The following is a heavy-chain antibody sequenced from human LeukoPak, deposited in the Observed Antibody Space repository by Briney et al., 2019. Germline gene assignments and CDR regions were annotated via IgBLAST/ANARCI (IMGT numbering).Heavy chain of an antibody. CDR1: TFTFSSYA. CDR3: AKEGYGSSWNADFDY. D-gene: IGHD6-13*01. J-gene: IGHJ4*02. Sequence: PGGSLRFSCAGSTFTFSSYAMSWVRQAPGKGRGGGSAISGSGGITYYADSVKGRFTMPRANSKNTLYLQMNSLRAEDTAVYYCAKEGYGSSWNADFDYWGQGTMVIVSS. V-gene: IGHV3-23*01. CDR2: ISGSGGIT.